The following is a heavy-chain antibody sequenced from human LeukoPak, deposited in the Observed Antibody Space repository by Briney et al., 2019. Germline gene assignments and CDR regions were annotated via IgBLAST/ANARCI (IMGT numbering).Heavy chain of an antibody. V-gene: IGHV4-39*01. D-gene: IGHD6-19*01. CDR1: GGSIISSTFY. CDR3: TRGASYISGWYPFDY. J-gene: IGHJ4*02. CDR2: IYYSGST. Sequence: SETLSLTCTVSGGSIISSTFYWGWVRQPPGKGLEWIGSIYYSGSTYYSPSLKSRVTISVDTSKNQFSLQLNSVTPEDTAVYYCTRGASYISGWYPFDYWGQGTLVTVSS.